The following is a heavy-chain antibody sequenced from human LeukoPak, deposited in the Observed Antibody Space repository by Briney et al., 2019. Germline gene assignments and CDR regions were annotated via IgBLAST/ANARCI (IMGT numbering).Heavy chain of an antibody. CDR1: GGSFSGYY. CDR3: ARRVVVVVAATDYFDY. CDR2: INHSGST. D-gene: IGHD2-15*01. V-gene: IGHV4-34*01. Sequence: SESLSLTCAVYGGSFSGYYWSWIRQPPGKGLEWIGEINHSGSTNYNPSLKSRATISVDTSKNQFSLKLSSVTAADTAVYYCARRVVVVVAATDYFDYWGQGTLVTVSS. J-gene: IGHJ4*02.